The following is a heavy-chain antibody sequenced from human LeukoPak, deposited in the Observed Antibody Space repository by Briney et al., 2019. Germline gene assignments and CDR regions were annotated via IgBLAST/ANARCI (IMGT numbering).Heavy chain of an antibody. Sequence: GGSLRLSCAASGFTFSSYAMHRVRQAPGKGLEWVAVISYDGSNKYYADSVKGRFTISRDNAKNSLYLQMNSLRAEDTAVYYCARFYSSSWYRAFDIWGQGTMVTVSS. CDR1: GFTFSSYA. CDR2: ISYDGSNK. D-gene: IGHD6-13*01. J-gene: IGHJ3*02. CDR3: ARFYSSSWYRAFDI. V-gene: IGHV3-30-3*01.